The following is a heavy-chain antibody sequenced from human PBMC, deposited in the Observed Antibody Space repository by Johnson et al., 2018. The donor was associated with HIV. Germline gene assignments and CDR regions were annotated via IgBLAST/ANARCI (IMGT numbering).Heavy chain of an antibody. V-gene: IGHV3-64*01. J-gene: IGHJ3*02. CDR2: ISSNGGST. CDR1: GLTFISSA. CDR3: AREGGGHDYGDRDAFDI. D-gene: IGHD4-17*01. Sequence: LPLVESGGGLFQPGGSLRLSCAASGLTFISSAMHWVRQAPGTGLAYVSAISSNGGSTYYANSVKGSFTISRDNSKNTLYLQMGSLRAEDMAVYYCAREGGGHDYGDRDAFDIWGQGTMVTVSS.